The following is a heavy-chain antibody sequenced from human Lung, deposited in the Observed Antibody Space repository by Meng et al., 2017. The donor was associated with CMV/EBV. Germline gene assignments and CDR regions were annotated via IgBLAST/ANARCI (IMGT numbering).Heavy chain of an antibody. CDR2: INTSGSI. D-gene: IGHD3-10*01. V-gene: IGHV4-61*02. CDR3: ATTSFNYGSGTLDY. CDR1: GGSISSGGYY. J-gene: IGHJ4*02. Sequence: QVQLQESGPGLVKPSQTLSLTCTVSGGSISSGGYYWSWIRQPAGKGLEWIGRINTSGSINYNPSLKSRVTISVDTSKNQFSLRLRSVAATDTAVYFCATTSFNYGSGTLDYWGRGTLVTVSS.